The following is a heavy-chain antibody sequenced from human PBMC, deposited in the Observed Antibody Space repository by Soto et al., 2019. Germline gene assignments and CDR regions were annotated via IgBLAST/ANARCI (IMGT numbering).Heavy chain of an antibody. V-gene: IGHV3-15*07. CDR1: GFTFINAW. CDR3: TTDPYSTRDY. Sequence: EVQMVEYGGGLVQPGGSLRLSCASSGFTFINAWMNWVRQAPGKGPEWVGRVKSKIDGGTTYYAEHVKGRFTISRDESKNTLFLQMTSLKIEDTALYYPTTDPYSTRDYWGQGTLVTVSS. CDR2: VKSKIDGGTT. J-gene: IGHJ4*02. D-gene: IGHD4-4*01.